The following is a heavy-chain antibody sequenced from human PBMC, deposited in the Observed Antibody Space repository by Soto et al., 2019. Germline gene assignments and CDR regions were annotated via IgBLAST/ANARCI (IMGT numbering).Heavy chain of an antibody. V-gene: IGHV3-23*04. CDR1: GFTFSIFA. D-gene: IGHD4-17*01. Sequence: DVQLVESGGGLVQPGGSLRLSCAASGFTFSIFAMSWVRQAPGKGLEWVSTISGRGGNTYYADSVKGRFTISRDNSKNTLKLQMNGLRGDDTAVYYCAKDRGTGYYGVNAFDIWGQGTMVTVSS. CDR2: ISGRGGNT. J-gene: IGHJ3*02. CDR3: AKDRGTGYYGVNAFDI.